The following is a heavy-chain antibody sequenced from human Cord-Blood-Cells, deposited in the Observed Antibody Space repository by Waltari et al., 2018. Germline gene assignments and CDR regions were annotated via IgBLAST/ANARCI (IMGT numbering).Heavy chain of an antibody. J-gene: IGHJ2*01. Sequence: QVQLQESGPGLVKPSETLSLTCTVSGGSISSYYWSWIRQPPGKGLEWIGYIYYSGSHTYNPSLKSRVTISVDTSKNQFSLKLSSVTAADTAVYYCARHQLGINNWYFDLWGRGTLVTVSS. CDR3: ARHQLGINNWYFDL. D-gene: IGHD7-27*01. CDR2: IYYSGSH. V-gene: IGHV4-59*08. CDR1: GGSISSYY.